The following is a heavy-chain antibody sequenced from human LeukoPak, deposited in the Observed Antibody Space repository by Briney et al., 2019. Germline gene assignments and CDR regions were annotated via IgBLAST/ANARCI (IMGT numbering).Heavy chain of an antibody. CDR3: AREAIAAAGTFDY. Sequence: SETLSLTCAVSGGSISSGGYSWSWIRQPPGKGLEWIGYIYHSGSTYYNPSLKSRVTISVDRSKNQFSLKLSSVTAADTAVYYCAREAIAAAGTFDYWGQGTLVTVSS. D-gene: IGHD6-13*01. J-gene: IGHJ4*02. CDR2: IYHSGST. V-gene: IGHV4-30-2*01. CDR1: GGSISSGGYS.